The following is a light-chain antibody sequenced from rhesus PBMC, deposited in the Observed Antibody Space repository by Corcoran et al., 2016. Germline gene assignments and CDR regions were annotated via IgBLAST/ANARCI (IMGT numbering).Light chain of an antibody. J-gene: IGKJ2*01. CDR3: QQYSSSPYS. V-gene: IGKV1-22*01. CDR1: QSINSW. CDR2: KAS. Sequence: DIQMTQSPSSLSASVGDTVTITCRASQSINSWLAWYQQKPGKAPKLLIYKASTLKSGVPSRFRGSGSGTDFPLTISSLQSEDLATYYCQQYSSSPYSFGQGTKVEIK.